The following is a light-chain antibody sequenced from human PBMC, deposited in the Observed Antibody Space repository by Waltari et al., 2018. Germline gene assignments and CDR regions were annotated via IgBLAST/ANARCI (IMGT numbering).Light chain of an antibody. Sequence: QSALTQPPSASGSPGQSVTISCTGTSSDVGGFDYVSWYQQHPGKVPRLMIYEVSKRPSGLPDLFSGSKSGNTASLTVSGLQVEDEADYYCSSFAGSSQMLFGGGTKLTVL. CDR2: EVS. CDR3: SSFAGSSQML. CDR1: SSDVGGFDY. J-gene: IGLJ2*01. V-gene: IGLV2-8*01.